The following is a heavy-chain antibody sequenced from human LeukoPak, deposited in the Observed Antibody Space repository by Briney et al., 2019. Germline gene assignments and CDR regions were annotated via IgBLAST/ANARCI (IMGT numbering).Heavy chain of an antibody. Sequence: SVKVSCKASGGTFSSYAISWVRQAPGQGLEWMGGIIPIFGTANYAQKFQGRVTITADESTSTAYMELSSLRSEDTAVYYCARVDQGSRITIFGVADYWGQGTLVTVSS. CDR2: IIPIFGTA. CDR1: GGTFSSYA. D-gene: IGHD3-3*01. J-gene: IGHJ4*02. CDR3: ARVDQGSRITIFGVADY. V-gene: IGHV1-69*13.